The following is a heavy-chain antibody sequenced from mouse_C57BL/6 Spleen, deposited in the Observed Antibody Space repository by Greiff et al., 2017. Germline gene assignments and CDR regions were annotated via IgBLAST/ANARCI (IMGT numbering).Heavy chain of an antibody. CDR3: ARFPTGDYGDY. J-gene: IGHJ2*01. Sequence: VKLMESGAELVRPGASVKLSCKASGYTFTDSYINWVKQRPGQGLEWIARIYPGSGNTYYNEKFKGKATLTAEKSSSTAYMQLSSLTSEDSAVYFCARFPTGDYGDYWGQGTTLTVSS. D-gene: IGHD1-1*01. CDR1: GYTFTDSY. CDR2: IYPGSGNT. V-gene: IGHV1-76*01.